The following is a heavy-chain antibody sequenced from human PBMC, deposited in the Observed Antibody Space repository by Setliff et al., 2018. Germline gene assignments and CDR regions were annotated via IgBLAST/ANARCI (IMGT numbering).Heavy chain of an antibody. CDR3: ARAPLESGYYYGQGHYFDY. Sequence: PGASVKVSCKASGYTFTNHYMHWVRQAPGQGLEWMGMINPGGGSTTYAQKFQGRVTMTRDTSTTTVYMELSSLRSEDTAVYYCARAPLESGYYYGQGHYFDYWGQGTLVTVSS. CDR2: INPGGGST. D-gene: IGHD5-18*01. CDR1: GYTFTNHY. V-gene: IGHV1-46*01. J-gene: IGHJ4*02.